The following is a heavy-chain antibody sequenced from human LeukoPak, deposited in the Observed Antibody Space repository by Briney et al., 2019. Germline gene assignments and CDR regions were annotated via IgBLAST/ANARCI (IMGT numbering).Heavy chain of an antibody. D-gene: IGHD2-15*01. CDR2: ISSASSYT. V-gene: IGHV3-11*06. J-gene: IGHJ4*02. Sequence: GGSLRLSCAASGFTFSGCYMCWIRQAPGKGLEWVSYISSASSYTNYADSVKGRFTISRDNAKNSLYLQVNSLRGEDTAVYYCARGRHCSGGRCYSDFDSWGQGTLVTVSS. CDR3: ARGRHCSGGRCYSDFDS. CDR1: GFTFSGCY.